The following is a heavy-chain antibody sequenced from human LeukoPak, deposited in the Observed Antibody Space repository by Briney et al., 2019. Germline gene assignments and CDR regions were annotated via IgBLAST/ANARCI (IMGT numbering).Heavy chain of an antibody. V-gene: IGHV4-61*01. CDR2: IYNGVNT. D-gene: IGHD1-26*01. CDR3: ARSRAFNSGAFDP. J-gene: IGHJ5*02. Sequence: SETLSLTCTVSGASVSSASYWTWIRQPPGKGVEWIAHIYNGVNTNYNPSLKSRVTISVDMSKNQFSLRLNSVTAADTAVYYCARSRAFNSGAFDPWGQGSLVTVSS. CDR1: GASVSSASY.